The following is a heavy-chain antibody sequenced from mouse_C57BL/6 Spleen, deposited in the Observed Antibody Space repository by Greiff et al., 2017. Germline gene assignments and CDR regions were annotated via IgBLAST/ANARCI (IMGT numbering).Heavy chain of an antibody. V-gene: IGHV1-64*01. CDR1: GYTFTSYW. Sequence: VQLQQPGAELVKPGASVKLSCKASGYTFTSYWMHWVKQRPGQGLEWIGMIHPNSGSTNYNEKFKSKATLTVDKSSSTAYMQLSSLTSEDSAVYYCARDWDVTWFAYWGQGTLVTVSA. CDR3: ARDWDVTWFAY. J-gene: IGHJ3*01. CDR2: IHPNSGST. D-gene: IGHD4-1*01.